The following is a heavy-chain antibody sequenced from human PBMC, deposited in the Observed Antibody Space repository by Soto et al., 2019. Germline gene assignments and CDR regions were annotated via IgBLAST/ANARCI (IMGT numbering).Heavy chain of an antibody. CDR1: GGAIRSSNW. CDR2: IYQSGST. V-gene: IGHV4-4*02. J-gene: IGHJ4*02. D-gene: IGHD3-9*01. Sequence: SGTLSHTCAFFGGAIRSSNWWTWVRQTPGKGPQRIREIYQSGSTNSTPSLKSRVTISVDKSKNQFSLKLSSVTAADTAVYYCARKYYDILTGYYNDLDYWGQG. CDR3: ARKYYDILTGYYNDLDY.